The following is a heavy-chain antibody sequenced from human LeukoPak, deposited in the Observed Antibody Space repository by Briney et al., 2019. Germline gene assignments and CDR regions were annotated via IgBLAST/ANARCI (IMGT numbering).Heavy chain of an antibody. D-gene: IGHD1-26*01. CDR2: TRYDESKT. Sequence: GGSLRLSCAASGFTFSNNGMQWVRQTPGKGVEWVAFTRYDESKTFYGDSVRGRFTISRDNSKNTLYLQMNSLTTDDSAVYYCAKARYSGSPALDFWGQGTLVTVSS. CDR3: AKARYSGSPALDF. V-gene: IGHV3-30*02. J-gene: IGHJ4*02. CDR1: GFTFSNNG.